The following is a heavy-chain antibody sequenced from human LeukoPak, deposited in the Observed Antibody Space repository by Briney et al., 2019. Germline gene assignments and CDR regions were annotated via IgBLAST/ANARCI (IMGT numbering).Heavy chain of an antibody. J-gene: IGHJ6*02. CDR2: IYYSGST. CDR3: ARDLRGSGSYYYYYYGMDV. CDR1: GGSISNYY. V-gene: IGHV4-59*01. D-gene: IGHD3-10*01. Sequence: SETLSLTCTISGGSISNYYWSWIRQPPGKGLEWIGYIYYSGSTNYNPSLKSRVTMSVDTSKNQFSLKLSPVTAADTAVYYCARDLRGSGSYYYYYYGMDVWGQGTTVTVSS.